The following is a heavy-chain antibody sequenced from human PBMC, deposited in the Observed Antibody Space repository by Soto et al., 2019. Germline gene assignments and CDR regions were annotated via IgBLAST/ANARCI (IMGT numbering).Heavy chain of an antibody. Sequence: EVQLVESGGGLVQPGRSLRLSCAASGFTFDDYAMHWVRQAPGKGLEWVSGISWNSGSIGYADSVKGRFTISRDNAKNSLYLQMNSLRAEDTALYYCAKDPDYGGNPTFFDYWGQGTLVTVSS. CDR1: GFTFDDYA. CDR2: ISWNSGSI. CDR3: AKDPDYGGNPTFFDY. J-gene: IGHJ4*02. D-gene: IGHD4-17*01. V-gene: IGHV3-9*01.